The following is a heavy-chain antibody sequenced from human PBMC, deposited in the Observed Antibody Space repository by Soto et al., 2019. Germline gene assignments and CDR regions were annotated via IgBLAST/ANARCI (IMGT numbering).Heavy chain of an antibody. CDR1: GFTVSSNY. D-gene: IGHD6-13*01. J-gene: IGHJ6*03. Sequence: GGSLRLSCAASGFTVSSNYMSWVRQAPGKGLEWVSVIYSGGSTYYADSVKGRFTISRHNSKNTLYLQMNSLRAEDTAVYYCARDRQQLYYYYMDVWGKGTTVTVSS. CDR2: IYSGGST. CDR3: ARDRQQLYYYYMDV. V-gene: IGHV3-53*04.